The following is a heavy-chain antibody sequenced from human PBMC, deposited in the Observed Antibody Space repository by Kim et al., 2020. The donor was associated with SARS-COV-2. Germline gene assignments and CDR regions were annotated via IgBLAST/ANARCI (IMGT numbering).Heavy chain of an antibody. CDR1: GFTFSSYG. CDR3: AKDPRGVAASSCMDV. D-gene: IGHD6-13*01. Sequence: GGSLRLSCAASGFTFSSYGMHWVRQAPGKGLEWVSVISYGGSSKYYADSVKGRFTISRDNSKNTLYLQMNSLRAEDTAVYYCAKDPRGVAASSCMDVWGRGTTVTVSS. V-gene: IGHV3-30*18. J-gene: IGHJ6*02. CDR2: ISYGGSSK.